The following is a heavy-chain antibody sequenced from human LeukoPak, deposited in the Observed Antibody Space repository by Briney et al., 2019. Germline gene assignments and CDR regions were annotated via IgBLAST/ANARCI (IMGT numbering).Heavy chain of an antibody. CDR3: AKAYGTNGYFQLPIDF. CDR1: GFSFSINA. V-gene: IGHV3-23*01. Sequence: GGTLRLSCAASGFSFSINAMTWVRQAPGKGLECVSAITGDGATTYYADSVRGRFTISRDNSKNTLYLQMNSLRAEDTAIYYCAKAYGTNGYFQLPIDFWGQGTLVTVSS. D-gene: IGHD2-8*01. J-gene: IGHJ4*02. CDR2: ITGDGATT.